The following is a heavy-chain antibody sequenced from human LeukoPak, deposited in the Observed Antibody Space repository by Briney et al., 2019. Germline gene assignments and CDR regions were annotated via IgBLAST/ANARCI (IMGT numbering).Heavy chain of an antibody. D-gene: IGHD3-22*01. V-gene: IGHV1-2*02. J-gene: IGHJ3*02. Sequence: ASVKVSCKASGYTFTSYGLSWVRQAPGQGLEWMGWINPNSGGTNYAQNFQGRVTMTRDTSISTAYMELSRLRSDDTAVYYCARTPHRRYLYYDSSVSAFDIWGQGTMVTVSS. CDR2: INPNSGGT. CDR3: ARTPHRRYLYYDSSVSAFDI. CDR1: GYTFTSYG.